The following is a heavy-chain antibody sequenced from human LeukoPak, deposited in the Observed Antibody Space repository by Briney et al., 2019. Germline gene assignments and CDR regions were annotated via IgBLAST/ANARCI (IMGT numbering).Heavy chain of an antibody. CDR3: ARGASY. J-gene: IGHJ4*02. CDR2: IRPDGTEK. Sequence: GGSLRLSCAVSGFAFSSYWMNWVRQAPGKGPEWVANIRPDGTEKFYVDSVKGRFTVSRDNAKNLLYLQMNSLRAEDTALYYCARGASYWGQGTLVTVSS. V-gene: IGHV3-7*04. CDR1: GFAFSSYW.